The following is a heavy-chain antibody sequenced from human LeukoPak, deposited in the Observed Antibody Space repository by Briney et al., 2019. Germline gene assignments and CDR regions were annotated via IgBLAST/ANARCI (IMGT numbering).Heavy chain of an antibody. D-gene: IGHD6-6*01. CDR1: GGSFSGYY. CDR2: INHSGST. CDR3: ARVDPTQLGDAFDI. Sequence: SETLSLTCAVYGGSFSGYYWSWIRQPPGKGLEWTGEINHSGSTNYNPSLKSRVTISVDTSKNQFSLKLSSVTAADTAVYYCARVDPTQLGDAFDIWGQGTMVTVSS. V-gene: IGHV4-34*01. J-gene: IGHJ3*02.